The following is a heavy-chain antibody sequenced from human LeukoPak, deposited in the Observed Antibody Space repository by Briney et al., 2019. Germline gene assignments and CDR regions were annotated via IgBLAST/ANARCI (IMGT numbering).Heavy chain of an antibody. CDR1: GGSISSGGYY. V-gene: IGHV4-31*03. J-gene: IGHJ6*02. CDR3: ARAPGYSPEYYGMDV. D-gene: IGHD5-18*01. Sequence: PSETLSLTCTVSGGSISSGGYYWSWIRQHPGTGLEWIGYIYYSGSTYYNPSLKSRVTISVDTSKNQFSLKLSSVTAADTAVYYCARAPGYSPEYYGMDVWGQGTTVTVSS. CDR2: IYYSGST.